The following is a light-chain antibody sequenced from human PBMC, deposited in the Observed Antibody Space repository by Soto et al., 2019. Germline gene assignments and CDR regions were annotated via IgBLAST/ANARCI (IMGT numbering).Light chain of an antibody. CDR2: DAS. CDR1: QDISNY. Sequence: DIQMTQSVSSLSASVGDRVTITCQASQDISNYLNWYQQKPGKAPKLLIYDASNLKTGVPSRFSGSGSGTDFTFTISSLQPEDIATYYCQPFDNLPYTFGQGTKLEIK. V-gene: IGKV1-33*01. CDR3: QPFDNLPYT. J-gene: IGKJ2*01.